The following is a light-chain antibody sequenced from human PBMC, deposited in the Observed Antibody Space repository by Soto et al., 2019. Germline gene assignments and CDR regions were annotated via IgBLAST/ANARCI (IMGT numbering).Light chain of an antibody. CDR3: QQYQYWPPT. J-gene: IGKJ1*01. Sequence: EMVMTQSPATLSVSPGERATLSCRTSQSVSTSLAWYQLRPGQVPRLIVDGASARAAGIPARVSGSGSGTEFTLTISSLQSEDFAVYYCQQYQYWPPTFGQGSKVEI. CDR2: GAS. V-gene: IGKV3-15*01. CDR1: QSVSTS.